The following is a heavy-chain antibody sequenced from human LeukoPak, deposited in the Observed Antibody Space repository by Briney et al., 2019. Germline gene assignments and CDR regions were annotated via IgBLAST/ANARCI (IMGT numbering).Heavy chain of an antibody. CDR3: AKRGVVIRVILVGFHKEAYYFDS. J-gene: IGHJ4*02. CDR2: ISDSGGST. CDR1: GLTLSNYG. D-gene: IGHD3-22*01. V-gene: IGHV3-23*01. Sequence: PGGSLRLSCAVSGLTLSNYGMSWVRQAPGKGLEWVAGISDSGGSTNYADSVKGRFTISRDNPKNTLYLQMNSLRAEATAVYFCAKRGVVIRVILVGFHKEAYYFDSWGQGALVTVSS.